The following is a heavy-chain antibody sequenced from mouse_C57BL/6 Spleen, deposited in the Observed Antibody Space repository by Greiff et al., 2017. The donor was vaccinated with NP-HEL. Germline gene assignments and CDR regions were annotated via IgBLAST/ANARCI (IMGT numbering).Heavy chain of an antibody. Sequence: EVKLQESGEGLVKPGGSLKLSCAASGFTFSSYAMSWVRQTPEKRLEWVAYISSGGDYIYYADTVKGRFTISRDNARNTLYLQMGSLKSEDTAMYYCTWRHGSSPYYYAMDYLGQGTSATVSS. J-gene: IGHJ4*01. CDR3: TWRHGSSPYYYAMDY. D-gene: IGHD1-1*01. CDR2: ISSGGDYI. CDR1: GFTFSSYA. V-gene: IGHV5-9-1*02.